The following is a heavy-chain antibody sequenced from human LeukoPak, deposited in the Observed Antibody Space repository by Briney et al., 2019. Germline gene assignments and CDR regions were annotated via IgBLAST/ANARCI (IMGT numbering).Heavy chain of an antibody. J-gene: IGHJ3*02. Sequence: GGSLRLSCAASGFTFSSYDMRWVRQATGKGLEWVSAIGTAGDTYYPGSVKGRFTISRENAKNSLYLQMNSLRAGDTAVYYCARDLRYDFWSGYYLTAFDIWGQGTMVTVSS. D-gene: IGHD3-3*01. V-gene: IGHV3-13*01. CDR2: IGTAGDT. CDR3: ARDLRYDFWSGYYLTAFDI. CDR1: GFTFSSYD.